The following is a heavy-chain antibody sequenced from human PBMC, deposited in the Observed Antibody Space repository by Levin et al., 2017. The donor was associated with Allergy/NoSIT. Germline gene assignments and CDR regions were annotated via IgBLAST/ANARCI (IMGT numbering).Heavy chain of an antibody. J-gene: IGHJ4*02. V-gene: IGHV4-59*01. D-gene: IGHD6-13*01. CDR2: IYFSGST. CDR3: ARGRIAAPGTAAY. CDR1: GGSITNNY. Sequence: SETLSLTCTVSGGSITNNYWSWIRQPPGGGLEWIGYIYFSGSTNYNPSLKSRVTISGDTSKNQFSLNLSSVTAADTAVYFCARGRIAAPGTAAYWGRGTLVTVSS.